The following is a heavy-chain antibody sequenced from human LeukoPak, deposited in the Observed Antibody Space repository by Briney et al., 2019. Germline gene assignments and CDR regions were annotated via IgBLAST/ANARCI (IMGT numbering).Heavy chain of an antibody. Sequence: SETLSLTWTVSGGSISSSSYYWGWIRQPPGKGLEWIGSIYYSGSTYYNPSLKSRVTISVDTSKNQFSLKLSSVTAADTAVYYCARPQTAGAWFDPWGQGTLVTVSS. CDR3: ARPQTAGAWFDP. CDR2: IYYSGST. CDR1: GGSISSSSYY. V-gene: IGHV4-39*01. J-gene: IGHJ5*02. D-gene: IGHD6-19*01.